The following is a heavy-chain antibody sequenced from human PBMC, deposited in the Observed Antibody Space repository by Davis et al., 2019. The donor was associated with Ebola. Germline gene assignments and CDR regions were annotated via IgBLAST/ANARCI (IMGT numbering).Heavy chain of an antibody. D-gene: IGHD6-13*01. Sequence: PGGSLRLSCTVSGGSVSSYYWNWVRQPAGKGLEWIGRIYTGEDSNYNPSLKSRVTMSVDTSKNQFSLKINSVTAADTAVYYCARGGQAAAGNLDLWGQGTLVTVSS. V-gene: IGHV4-4*07. CDR3: ARGGQAAAGNLDL. CDR2: IYTGEDS. J-gene: IGHJ4*02. CDR1: GGSVSSYY.